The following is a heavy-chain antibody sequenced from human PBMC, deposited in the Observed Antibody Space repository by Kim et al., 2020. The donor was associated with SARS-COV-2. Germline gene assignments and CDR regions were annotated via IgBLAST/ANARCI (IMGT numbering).Heavy chain of an antibody. D-gene: IGHD2-2*01. V-gene: IGHV1-46*02. CDR2: VTPGRDGA. CDR3: TRSPREGFCAGSRCHAPYDY. CDR1: GYAFNTYF. Sequence: ASVKVSCKASGYAFNTYFVHWVRQAPGQGLEWMGIVTPGRDGASYAKKFQGRVTMTGDTSTRTLYLDLSSLRSDDTAVYYCTRSPREGFCAGSRCHAPYDYWGQGTLVTVSS. J-gene: IGHJ4*02.